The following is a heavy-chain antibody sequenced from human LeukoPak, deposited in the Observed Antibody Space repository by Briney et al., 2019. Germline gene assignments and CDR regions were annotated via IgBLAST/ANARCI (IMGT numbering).Heavy chain of an antibody. V-gene: IGHV4-4*02. CDR2: IYHSGST. Sequence: GXXXXSNXWRWVRPPPXKGXEWIGEIYHSGSTNYSPSLKSRVTISGDKSKNHFSLKLSSVTAADTAVYYXXXXXXXXQXXXXPWGQGXLXTVSS. CDR3: XXXXXXXQXXXXP. J-gene: IGHJ5*02. CDR1: GXXXXSNX.